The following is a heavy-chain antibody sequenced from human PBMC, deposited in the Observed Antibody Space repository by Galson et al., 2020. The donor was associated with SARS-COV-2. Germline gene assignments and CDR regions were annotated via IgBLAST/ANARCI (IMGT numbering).Heavy chain of an antibody. CDR3: AKSNDYDILTGYYPFDY. CDR2: ISGSGGST. CDR1: GFTFSSYA. Sequence: GESLKISCAASGFTFSSYAMSWVRQAPGKGLEWVSAISGSGGSTYYADSVKGRFTISRDNSKNTLYLQMNSLRAEDTAVYYCAKSNDYDILTGYYPFDYWGQGTLVTVSS. J-gene: IGHJ4*02. V-gene: IGHV3-23*01. D-gene: IGHD3-9*01.